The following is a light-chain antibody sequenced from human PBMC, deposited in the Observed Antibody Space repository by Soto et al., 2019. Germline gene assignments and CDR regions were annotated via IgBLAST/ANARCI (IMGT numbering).Light chain of an antibody. CDR3: QVYGNSPPWT. CDR1: QTVSNNY. Sequence: EIVLTQSPGTLSLSPGERATLSCRASQTVSNNYLAWYQQKPGQAPRLFIYDASTRATGIPDRFSGGGSATDFTLTISRLEPEDFAVNYCQVYGNSPPWTFGQGTKVEI. V-gene: IGKV3-20*01. CDR2: DAS. J-gene: IGKJ1*01.